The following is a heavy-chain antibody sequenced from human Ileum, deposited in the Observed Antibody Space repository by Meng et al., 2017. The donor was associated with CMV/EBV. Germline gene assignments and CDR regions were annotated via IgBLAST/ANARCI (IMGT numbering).Heavy chain of an antibody. V-gene: IGHV3-48*03. CDR1: GFNFSYYE. CDR3: ARDRRSMVRAAPDF. Sequence: GESLKISCVASGFNFSYYEMDWVRQAPGKGLEWISSISSNGNNKYYSESVKGRFTISRDNAKSSLYLQMNSLRADDTAVYYCARDRRSMVRAAPDFWGQGTRVTVSS. D-gene: IGHD3-10*01. CDR2: ISSNGNNK. J-gene: IGHJ4*02.